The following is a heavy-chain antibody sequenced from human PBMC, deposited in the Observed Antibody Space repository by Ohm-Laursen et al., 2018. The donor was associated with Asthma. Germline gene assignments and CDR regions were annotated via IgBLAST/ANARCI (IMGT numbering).Heavy chain of an antibody. V-gene: IGHV3-7*02. CDR3: ARIGPEWELPGREYSLHH. CDR1: GLPFSNFW. Sequence: SLRLSCSASGLPFSNFWMSWVRQAPGKGLEWVANIYPDGGEKYYVDSVDGRFTISRDNAKNSLYLQMNSLRADDTALYYCARIGPEWELPGREYSLHHWGQGTQVTVSS. J-gene: IGHJ1*01. D-gene: IGHD1-26*01. CDR2: IYPDGGEK.